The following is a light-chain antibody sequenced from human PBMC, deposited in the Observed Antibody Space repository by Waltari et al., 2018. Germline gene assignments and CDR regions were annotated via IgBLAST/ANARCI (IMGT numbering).Light chain of an antibody. CDR3: TSYGGSNNFVI. V-gene: IGLV2-8*01. J-gene: IGLJ2*01. CDR1: SSDVGGYTY. CDR2: EFN. Sequence: QSALTQPPSASGSPGQSVPISCTGTSSDVGGYTYVSWYQQYPDKAPKLIIYEFNKRPSGVPDSFSGSKSGNTAALTVSGLQAEDEADYYCTSYGGSNNFVIFGGGTKLTVL.